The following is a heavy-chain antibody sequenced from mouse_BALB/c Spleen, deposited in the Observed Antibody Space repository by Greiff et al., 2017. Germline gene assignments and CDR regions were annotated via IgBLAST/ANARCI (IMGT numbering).Heavy chain of an antibody. D-gene: IGHD2-2*01. J-gene: IGHJ2*01. Sequence: EVQLQQSGPGLVKPSQSLSLTCSVTGYSITSGYYWNWIRQFPGNKLEWMGYISYDGSNNYNPSLKNRISITRDTSKNQFFLKLNSVTTEDTATYYCARWGYDEGYWGQGTTLTVSS. CDR2: ISYDGSN. V-gene: IGHV3-6*02. CDR1: GYSITSGYY. CDR3: ARWGYDEGY.